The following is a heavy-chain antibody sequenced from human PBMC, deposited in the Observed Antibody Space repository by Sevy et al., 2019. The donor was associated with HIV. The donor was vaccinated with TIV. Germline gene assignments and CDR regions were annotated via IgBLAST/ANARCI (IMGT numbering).Heavy chain of an antibody. D-gene: IGHD6-19*01. CDR2: IRYDGSNK. V-gene: IGHV3-30*02. J-gene: IGHJ4*02. CDR3: AKDETVAADY. CDR1: GFTLSSYG. Sequence: GGSLRLSCAASGFTLSSYGMHWVRQAPGKGLEWVAFIRYDGSNKYYAYSVKGRFTISRDNSKNTLYLQMNSLRAEDTAVYYCAKDETVAADYWGQGTLVTVSS.